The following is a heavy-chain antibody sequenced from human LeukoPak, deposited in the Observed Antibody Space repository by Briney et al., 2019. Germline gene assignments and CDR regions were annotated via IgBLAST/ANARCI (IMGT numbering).Heavy chain of an antibody. CDR1: GGSISSYY. CDR3: ARHTGFGTPHDY. D-gene: IGHD3-10*01. Sequence: KPSETLSLTCTVSGGSISSYYWSWIRQPPGKGLEWIGYIYSSGSTNYTPSLKSRVTISVDTSKNQFPLKLSSVTAADTAVYYCARHTGFGTPHDYWGQGTLVTVSS. CDR2: IYSSGST. J-gene: IGHJ4*02. V-gene: IGHV4-59*08.